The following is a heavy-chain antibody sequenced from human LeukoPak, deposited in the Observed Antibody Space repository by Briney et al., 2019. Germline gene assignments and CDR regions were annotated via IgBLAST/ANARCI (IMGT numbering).Heavy chain of an antibody. D-gene: IGHD6-6*01. CDR2: INHSGST. J-gene: IGHJ4*02. CDR3: ARGGRSWTYSSSSPRHFDY. Sequence: PSETLSLTCAVYGGSFSGYYWSWIRQPPGKGLEWIGEINHSGSTNYNPSLKSRVTISVDTSKNQFSLKLSSVTAADTAVYYCARGGRSWTYSSSSPRHFDYWGQGTLVTVSS. CDR1: GGSFSGYY. V-gene: IGHV4-34*01.